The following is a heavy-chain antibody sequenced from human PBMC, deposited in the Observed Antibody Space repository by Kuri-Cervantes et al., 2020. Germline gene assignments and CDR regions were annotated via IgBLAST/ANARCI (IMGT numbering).Heavy chain of an antibody. J-gene: IGHJ6*03. Sequence: ASVKVSCKASGYIFTSYGISWVRQAPGQGLEWMGWISAYNGDTNYAQKLQGRVTMTTDTSTSTAYMELRSLRSEDTAVYYCARVHCSGGSCYDYYYMDVWGKGTTVTVSS. CDR3: ARVHCSGGSCYDYYYMDV. CDR1: GYIFTSYG. D-gene: IGHD2-15*01. V-gene: IGHV1-18*01. CDR2: ISAYNGDT.